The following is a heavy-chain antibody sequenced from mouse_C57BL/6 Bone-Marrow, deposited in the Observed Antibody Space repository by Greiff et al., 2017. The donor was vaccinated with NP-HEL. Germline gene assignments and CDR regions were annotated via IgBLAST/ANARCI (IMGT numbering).Heavy chain of an antibody. D-gene: IGHD1-1*01. J-gene: IGHJ3*01. CDR2: INPSNGGT. V-gene: IGHV1-53*01. CDR1: GYTFTSYW. CDR3: ARLRYYGSPSWFAD. Sequence: QVQLQQPGTELVKPGASVKLSCKASGYTFTSYWMHWVKQRPGQGLEWIGNINPSNGGTNYNEKFKSKATLTVDKSSSTAYMQLSSLTSEDSAVYYCARLRYYGSPSWFADWGQGTLVTVSA.